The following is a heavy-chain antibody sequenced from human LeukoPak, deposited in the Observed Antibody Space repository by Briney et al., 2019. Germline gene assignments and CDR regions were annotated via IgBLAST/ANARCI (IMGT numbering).Heavy chain of an antibody. D-gene: IGHD4-17*01. Sequence: SETLSLTCAVYGGSFTNYYWSWIRQPPGKGLEWIGDSYHTGSTTYNPSLKSRVTISVDTSKKQFSLRLNSVTAADTAVYYCARVGYPTQRRVLSAVTIPTAGAFDVWGQGTLVTVSS. V-gene: IGHV4-34*01. CDR1: GGSFTNYY. CDR2: SYHTGST. J-gene: IGHJ3*01. CDR3: ARVGYPTQRRVLSAVTIPTAGAFDV.